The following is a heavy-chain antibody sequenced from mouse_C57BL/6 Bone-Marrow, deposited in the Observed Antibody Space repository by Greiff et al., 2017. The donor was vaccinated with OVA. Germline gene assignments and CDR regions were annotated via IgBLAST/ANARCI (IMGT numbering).Heavy chain of an antibody. CDR3: ARDAYDGYYGEYAD. CDR1: GFTFSDFY. J-gene: IGHJ3*01. D-gene: IGHD2-3*01. Sequence: EVKLMESGGGLVQSGRSLRLSCATSGFTFSDFYMEWVRQAPGKGLEWIAASRNKANAYTTEYSASVKGRFIVSRDTSQSILYLQMNALRAEDTAIYYCARDAYDGYYGEYADWGQGTLVTVSA. V-gene: IGHV7-1*01. CDR2: SRNKANAYTT.